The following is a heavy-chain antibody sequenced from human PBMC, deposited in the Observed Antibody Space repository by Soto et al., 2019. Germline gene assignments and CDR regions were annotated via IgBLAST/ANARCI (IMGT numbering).Heavy chain of an antibody. CDR3: ARGRYSGTDYYFDY. J-gene: IGHJ4*02. D-gene: IGHD1-26*01. CDR2: IKQAGSEK. Sequence: GGSLRLSCAASGFTFSSYWMSWVRQTPGKGPEWVANIKQAGSEKYYVDSVKGRFTISRDNARNSLYLQLNSLRAEDTAVYSCARGRYSGTDYYFDYWGQGTLVTVSS. V-gene: IGHV3-7*05. CDR1: GFTFSSYW.